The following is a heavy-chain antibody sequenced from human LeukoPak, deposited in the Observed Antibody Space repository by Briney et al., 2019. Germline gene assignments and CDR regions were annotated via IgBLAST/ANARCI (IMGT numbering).Heavy chain of an antibody. CDR1: GGSISSYY. CDR3: ARDRDSNSPLANWFDP. J-gene: IGHJ5*02. D-gene: IGHD4-11*01. Sequence: PSETLSLTCTVSGGSISSYYWSWIRQPAGKGLEWIGRIYTSGSTNYNPSLKSRVTMSVDTSKNRFSLKLSSVTAADTAVYYCARDRDSNSPLANWFDPWGQGTLVTVSS. V-gene: IGHV4-4*07. CDR2: IYTSGST.